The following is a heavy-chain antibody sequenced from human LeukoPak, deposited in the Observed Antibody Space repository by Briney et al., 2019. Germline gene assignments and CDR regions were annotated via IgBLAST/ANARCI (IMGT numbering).Heavy chain of an antibody. CDR2: IYHTGST. CDR3: ARHRYRSGSDWIDP. V-gene: IGHV4-30-2*01. J-gene: IGHJ5*02. Sequence: SETLSLTCDVSGGSISSGLYSWSWIRQPLGKGLEWIGYIYHTGSTYYNPSLKSRVTISVDTSKNQFSLRLSSVTAADTAVYYCARHRYRSGSDWIDPWGQGTLVTVSS. D-gene: IGHD1-26*01. CDR1: GGSISSGLYS.